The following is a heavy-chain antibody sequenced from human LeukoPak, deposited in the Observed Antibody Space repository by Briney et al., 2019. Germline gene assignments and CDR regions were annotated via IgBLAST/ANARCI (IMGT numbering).Heavy chain of an antibody. CDR3: ASFTPDYYGSGSYSLYYYYYYMDV. CDR2: IYSGGST. Sequence: PGGSLRLSCAASKFTVSSKYMSWVRQAPGKGLEWVSVIYSGGSTHYADSVKGRFTISRDNSKNSLYLQMNSLRAEDTAVYYCASFTPDYYGSGSYSLYYYYYYMDVWGKGTTVTISS. CDR1: KFTVSSKY. D-gene: IGHD3-10*01. V-gene: IGHV3-66*01. J-gene: IGHJ6*03.